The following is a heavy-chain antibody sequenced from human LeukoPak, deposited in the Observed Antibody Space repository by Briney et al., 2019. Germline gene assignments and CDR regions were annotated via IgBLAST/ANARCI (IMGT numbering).Heavy chain of an antibody. D-gene: IGHD6-19*01. J-gene: IGHJ4*02. Sequence: GGSLRLSCAASGFTVSANYMSWVRQAPGKGLEWVSVLYSGGSTYYADSVKGRFTISRDNSKNTLYLQMNSLRAEDTAVYYCAREVAVTGTPSLDNWGQGTLVTVSS. V-gene: IGHV3-66*01. CDR3: AREVAVTGTPSLDN. CDR1: GFTVSANY. CDR2: LYSGGST.